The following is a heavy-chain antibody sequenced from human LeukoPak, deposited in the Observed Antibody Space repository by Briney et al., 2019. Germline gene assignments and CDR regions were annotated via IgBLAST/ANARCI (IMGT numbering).Heavy chain of an antibody. J-gene: IGHJ4*02. Sequence: GGSLRLSCAASGFTFSSYGMHWVRQAPGKGLEWVAVISYDGSNKYYADSVKGRFTISRDNSKNTLYLQMNSLRAEDTAVYYCATGYSSGGFKAGTFDYWGQGTLVTVSS. V-gene: IGHV3-30*03. CDR1: GFTFSSYG. CDR2: ISYDGSNK. CDR3: ATGYSSGGFKAGTFDY. D-gene: IGHD6-19*01.